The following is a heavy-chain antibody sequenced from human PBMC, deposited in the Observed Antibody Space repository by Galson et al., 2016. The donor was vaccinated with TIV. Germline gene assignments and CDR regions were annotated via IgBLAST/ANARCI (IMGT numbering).Heavy chain of an antibody. CDR1: GGSINSDLYY. Sequence: LSLTCTVSGGSINSDLYYWAWIRQPPGKGLEWIATIYYTGSTYYNPSLKSRVSISMDTPKNQFSLTLSSVTAADTAVYYCARRTHYDSSGYSDAFDIWGQGTMVPVSS. CDR3: ARRTHYDSSGYSDAFDI. CDR2: IYYTGST. J-gene: IGHJ3*02. D-gene: IGHD3-22*01. V-gene: IGHV4-39*01.